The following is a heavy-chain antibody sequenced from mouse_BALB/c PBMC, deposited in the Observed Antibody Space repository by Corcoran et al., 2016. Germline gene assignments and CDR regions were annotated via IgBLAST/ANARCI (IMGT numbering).Heavy chain of an antibody. D-gene: IGHD2-1*01. CDR3: AMGGIIYYGNYFDY. CDR1: GYTFTDYV. J-gene: IGHJ2*01. V-gene: IGHV1-81*01. Sequence: QVQLQQSGPELVKPGASVKMSCKASGYTFTDYVIRWVKQRTGQGLEWIGEIYPGSGSTYYNEKFKGKTTLTADKSSNTAYMQLSSLTSEDSAVYFCAMGGIIYYGNYFDYWGQGTTLTVSS. CDR2: IYPGSGST.